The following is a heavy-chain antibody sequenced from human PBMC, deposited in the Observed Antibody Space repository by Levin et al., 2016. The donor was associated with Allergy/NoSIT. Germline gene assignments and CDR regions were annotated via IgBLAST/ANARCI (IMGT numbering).Heavy chain of an antibody. V-gene: IGHV4-59*01. Sequence: SETLSLTCSVSDASITNYYWSWIRQPPGKGLEWIGYIYYSGSTNYNPSLKSRVTMSVDTSKNQFSLKLSSVTAADTAVYYCAKERCQQCPIDSWGQGTLVTVSS. CDR3: AKERCQQCPIDS. J-gene: IGHJ4*02. D-gene: IGHD4/OR15-4a*01. CDR2: IYYSGST. CDR1: DASITNYY.